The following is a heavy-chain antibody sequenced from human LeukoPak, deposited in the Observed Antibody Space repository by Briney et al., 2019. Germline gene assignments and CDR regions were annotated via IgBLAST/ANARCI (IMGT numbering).Heavy chain of an antibody. D-gene: IGHD3-3*01. CDR1: GYIFSAYL. J-gene: IGHJ3*01. V-gene: IGHV1-2*02. Sequence: ASVKVSCKPSGYIFSAYLIFWVRQAPGQGLEWMGWINPDNGGTHYPQKFQGRVSMTRDTSINTVYMELNRLRSDDTAVYYCARDGVNRKSYDFWRRNYPRPHFDVWGQGAMVTVSS. CDR2: INPDNGGT. CDR3: ARDGVNRKSYDFWRRNYPRPHFDV.